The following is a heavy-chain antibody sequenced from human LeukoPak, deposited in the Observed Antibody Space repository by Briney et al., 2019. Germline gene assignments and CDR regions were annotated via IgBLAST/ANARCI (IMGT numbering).Heavy chain of an antibody. Sequence: GGSLRLSCAASGLTFSNYGVHWVRRAPGKGLEWVSGINWNGDITSYADSVKGRFTISRDNAKNSLYLQMNSLRAEDTALYYCARTYSSSWYGGIDAFDIWGQGTMVTVSS. CDR3: ARTYSSSWYGGIDAFDI. D-gene: IGHD6-13*01. CDR2: INWNGDIT. CDR1: GLTFSNYG. V-gene: IGHV3-20*04. J-gene: IGHJ3*02.